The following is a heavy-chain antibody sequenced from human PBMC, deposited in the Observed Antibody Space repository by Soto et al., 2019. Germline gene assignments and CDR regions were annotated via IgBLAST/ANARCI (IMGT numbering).Heavy chain of an antibody. D-gene: IGHD6-19*01. V-gene: IGHV5-10-1*04. CDR2: IDPSDSYT. CDR1: GDSFTSYW. J-gene: IGHJ4*02. CDR3: ARQWNFDY. Sequence: GESLKISWKGSGDSFTSYWISWVRQMPGKGLEWMGRIDPSDSYTNYSPSFQGQVTISADKSISTTYLQWSSLKASDTAIYYCARQWNFDYWGQGTLVTVSS.